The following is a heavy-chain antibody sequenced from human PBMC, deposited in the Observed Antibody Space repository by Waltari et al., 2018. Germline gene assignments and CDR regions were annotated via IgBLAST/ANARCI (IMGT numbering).Heavy chain of an antibody. D-gene: IGHD2-15*01. V-gene: IGHV3-23*01. CDR3: AKGPYCSGGNCYQPYFDY. CDR2: ISAGGDVT. J-gene: IGHJ4*02. CDR1: GLTFSNYV. Sequence: EVQLLESGGGLVQPGGSLRLSCVASGLTFSNYVMNWVRQAPGEGLEWVSAISAGGDVTYYADSVKGRFTISTDNSKNTLYLQMNSLRAEDTAVYYCAKGPYCSGGNCYQPYFDYWGQGTLVTVSS.